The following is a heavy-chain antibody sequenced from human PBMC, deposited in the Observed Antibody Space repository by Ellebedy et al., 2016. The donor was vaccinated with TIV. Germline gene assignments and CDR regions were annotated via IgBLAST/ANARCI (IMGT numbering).Heavy chain of an antibody. D-gene: IGHD3-22*01. J-gene: IGHJ5*02. CDR3: AKHHYYDSSWFDP. CDR2: ISGSGDGT. CDR1: GFTFSNYA. Sequence: GGSLRLXXVASGFTFSNYAMSWVRQAPGKGLEWVSAISGSGDGTYYADSVKGRFTISRDNSKNMVVLQMNSLRAEDTAVYYCAKHHYYDSSWFDPWGQGTLVTVSS. V-gene: IGHV3-23*01.